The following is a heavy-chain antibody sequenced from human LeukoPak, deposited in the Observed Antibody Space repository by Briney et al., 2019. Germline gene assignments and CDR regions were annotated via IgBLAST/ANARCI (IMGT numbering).Heavy chain of an antibody. D-gene: IGHD3-22*01. J-gene: IGHJ4*02. V-gene: IGHV3-21*01. CDR2: ISSSSSYI. Sequence: PGGSLRLSCAASGFTFSTYSMNWVRQAPGEGLEWVSSISSSSSYIYYADSVKGRFTISRDNAKNSLYLQMNSLRAEDTAVYYCARDDYYRGGSGYSDYWGQGTLVTVSS. CDR1: GFTFSTYS. CDR3: ARDDYYRGGSGYSDY.